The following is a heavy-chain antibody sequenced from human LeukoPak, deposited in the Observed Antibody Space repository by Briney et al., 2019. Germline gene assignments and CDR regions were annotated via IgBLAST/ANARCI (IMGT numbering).Heavy chain of an antibody. D-gene: IGHD4-11*01. CDR1: GFSFSSYA. Sequence: GGSLRLSCSASGFSFSSYAMHWVRQAPGKGLEYVSAISNNGGDTYYADSMKGRFTISRDNSKNTLYLQMSSLRTEDTALYYCVKGPTTVTLLDYWGQGTLVTVSS. CDR3: VKGPTTVTLLDY. V-gene: IGHV3-64D*06. CDR2: ISNNGGDT. J-gene: IGHJ4*02.